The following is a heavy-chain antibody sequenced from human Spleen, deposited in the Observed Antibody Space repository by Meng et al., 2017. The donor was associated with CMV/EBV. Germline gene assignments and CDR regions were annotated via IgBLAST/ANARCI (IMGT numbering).Heavy chain of an antibody. D-gene: IGHD1-14*01. V-gene: IGHV4-30-4*08. Sequence: SISSGHYYGTWIRQPPGKGLEWIGYISYSGSTYINLSLRSRVSISADTSTNQFSLKWSSVTAADTAVYYCAREGNQPITTSNWFDPWGQGTLVTVSS. CDR1: SISSGHYY. J-gene: IGHJ5*02. CDR3: AREGNQPITTSNWFDP. CDR2: ISYSGST.